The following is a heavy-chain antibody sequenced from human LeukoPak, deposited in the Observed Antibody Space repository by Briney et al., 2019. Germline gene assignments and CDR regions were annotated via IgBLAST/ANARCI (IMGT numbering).Heavy chain of an antibody. V-gene: IGHV3-11*06. CDR2: ISSSGSYT. Sequence: KTGGSLRLPCAASGFIFSDYYMSWIRQAPGKGLEWVSYISSSGSYTNYADSVKGRFTISRDNAKNSLYLQMNSLRAEDTAIYYCARDSELAPGNWGQGTLVTVSS. J-gene: IGHJ4*02. D-gene: IGHD1-26*01. CDR3: ARDSELAPGN. CDR1: GFIFSDYY.